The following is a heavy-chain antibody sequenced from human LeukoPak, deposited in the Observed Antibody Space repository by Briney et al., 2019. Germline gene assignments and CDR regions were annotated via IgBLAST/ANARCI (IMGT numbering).Heavy chain of an antibody. J-gene: IGHJ4*02. Sequence: GGSLRLSCAASGFTFSSYAMTWVRQAPGKGLEWVSSIGTHGTTTYYADSVKGRFTISRDDSKNTLYLQMYSLRADDTAVYYCASTGPPPYISGWSSATDYYFESWGQGTLVTVSS. D-gene: IGHD6-19*01. V-gene: IGHV3-23*01. CDR3: ASTGPPPYISGWSSATDYYFES. CDR2: IGTHGTTT. CDR1: GFTFSSYA.